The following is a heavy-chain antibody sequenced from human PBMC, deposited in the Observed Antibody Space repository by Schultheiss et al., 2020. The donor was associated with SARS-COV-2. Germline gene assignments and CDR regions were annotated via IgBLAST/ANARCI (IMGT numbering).Heavy chain of an antibody. J-gene: IGHJ6*02. CDR2: IIPIFGTA. V-gene: IGHV1-69*13. CDR1: GGTFSSYA. CDR3: ARAATIPGPEIVGMDV. D-gene: IGHD5-12*01. Sequence: SVKVSCKASGGTFSSYAISWVRQAPGQGLEWMGGIIPIFGTANYAQKFQGRVTITADESTSTAYMELRSLRSDDTAVYYCARAATIPGPEIVGMDVWGQGTTVTVSS.